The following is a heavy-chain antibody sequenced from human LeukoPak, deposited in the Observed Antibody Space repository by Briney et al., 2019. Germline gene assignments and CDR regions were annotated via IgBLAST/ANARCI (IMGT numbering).Heavy chain of an antibody. Sequence: SETLSLTCTVSGGSISSYYWSWIRQPPGKGLEWIGYIYYSESTNYNPSLKSRVTISVDTSKNQFSLKLSSVTAADTAVYYCARVPVVRYNWFDPWGQGTLVTVSS. CDR3: ARVPVVRYNWFDP. V-gene: IGHV4-59*12. CDR2: IYYSEST. CDR1: GGSISSYY. J-gene: IGHJ5*02. D-gene: IGHD3-22*01.